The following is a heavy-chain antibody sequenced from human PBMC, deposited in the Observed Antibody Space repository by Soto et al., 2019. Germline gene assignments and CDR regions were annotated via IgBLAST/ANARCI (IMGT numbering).Heavy chain of an antibody. CDR1: GYTFTSYY. Sequence: ASVKVSCKASGYTFTSYYMHWVRQAPGQGLEWMGIINPSGDSTSYAQKFQGRVTMTRDTSTSTVYMELSSLRSEDTAVYYCARSYYDYVWGTSSSAYSHSRRQGPLVTVYS. J-gene: IGHJ4*02. CDR2: INPSGDST. D-gene: IGHD3-16*01. CDR3: ARSYYDYVWGTSSSAYSHS. V-gene: IGHV1-46*01.